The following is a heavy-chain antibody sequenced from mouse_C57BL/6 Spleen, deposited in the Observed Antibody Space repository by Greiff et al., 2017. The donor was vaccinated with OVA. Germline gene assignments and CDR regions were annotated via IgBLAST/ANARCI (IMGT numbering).Heavy chain of an antibody. V-gene: IGHV1-69*01. CDR2: IDPSDSYT. J-gene: IGHJ2*01. D-gene: IGHD1-1*01. Sequence: VQLQQPGAELVMPGASVKLSCKASGYTFTSYWMHWVKQRPGQGLEWIGEIDPSDSYTNYNQKFKGKSTLTVDKSSSTSYMQLSSLTSEDSAVYYCARWVVAGFDYWGQGTTLTVSS. CDR1: GYTFTSYW. CDR3: ARWVVAGFDY.